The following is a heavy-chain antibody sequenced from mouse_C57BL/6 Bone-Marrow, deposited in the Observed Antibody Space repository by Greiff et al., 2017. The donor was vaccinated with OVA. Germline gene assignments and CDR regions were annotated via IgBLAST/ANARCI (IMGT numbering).Heavy chain of an antibody. CDR1: GYTFTSYW. CDR2: IHPNSGST. J-gene: IGHJ2*01. Sequence: QVQLQQPGAELVKPGASVKLSCKASGYTFTSYWMHWVNQRPGQGLEWIGMIHPNSGSTNYNEKFKSKATLTVDKSSSTAYMQLSSLTSEDSAVYYCARSGYYGSRPYYFDYWGQGTTLTVSS. D-gene: IGHD1-1*01. V-gene: IGHV1-64*01. CDR3: ARSGYYGSRPYYFDY.